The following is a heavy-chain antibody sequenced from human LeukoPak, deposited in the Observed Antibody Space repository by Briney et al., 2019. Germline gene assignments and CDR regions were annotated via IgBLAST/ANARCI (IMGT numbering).Heavy chain of an antibody. CDR3: ARGRVTATDGFDI. CDR1: GYTFTSYF. Sequence: ASVKVSCKASGYTFTSYFIHWVRQAPGEGLEWMGIINPTGGSTRYAQKFQGRVTMTRDTSTSTVYMELSGLRSEDTAVYYCARGRVTATDGFDIWGQGTTVIVSS. J-gene: IGHJ3*02. D-gene: IGHD2-21*02. CDR2: INPTGGST. V-gene: IGHV1-46*01.